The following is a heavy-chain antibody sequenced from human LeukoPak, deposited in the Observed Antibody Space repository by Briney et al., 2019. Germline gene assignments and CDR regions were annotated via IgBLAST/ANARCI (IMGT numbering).Heavy chain of an antibody. CDR3: ARGLFPGMEWLSPWGFDP. CDR1: GFTFSSYS. V-gene: IGHV3-21*01. J-gene: IGHJ5*02. Sequence: GGSLRLTCAASGFTFSSYSMNWVRQAPGKGLEWVSSISSSSSSYIYYADSVKGRFTISRDNAKNSLYLQMNSLRAEDTAVYYCARGLFPGMEWLSPWGFDPWGQGTRVTVSS. D-gene: IGHD3-3*01. CDR2: ISSSSSSYI.